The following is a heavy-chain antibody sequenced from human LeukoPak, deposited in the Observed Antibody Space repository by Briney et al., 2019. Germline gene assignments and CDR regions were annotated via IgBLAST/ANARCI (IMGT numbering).Heavy chain of an antibody. Sequence: SETLSLTCTVSGASTSAYYWSWIRQPPGKGLEWIGYSYSGGNANYNPSLKSRVTISIDTSENQFSLRLTSVTAADAAVYFCAHSKRGGGYYINAFAVWGQGALVTISS. CDR2: SYSGGNA. J-gene: IGHJ3*01. V-gene: IGHV4-59*01. CDR3: AHSKRGGGYYINAFAV. D-gene: IGHD1-26*01. CDR1: GASTSAYY.